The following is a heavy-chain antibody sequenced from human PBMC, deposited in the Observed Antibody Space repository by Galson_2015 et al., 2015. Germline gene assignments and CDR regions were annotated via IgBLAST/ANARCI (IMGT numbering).Heavy chain of an antibody. CDR3: ARDLGYDFWSGYYQPGFDP. CDR2: IGSSSSYI. CDR1: GFTFSSYS. Sequence: SLRLSCAASGFTFSSYSMNWVRQAPGKGLEWVSSIGSSSSYIYYADSVKGRFTISRDNAKNSLYLQMNSLRAEDTAVYYCARDLGYDFWSGYYQPGFDPWGQGTLVTVSS. V-gene: IGHV3-21*01. J-gene: IGHJ5*02. D-gene: IGHD3-3*01.